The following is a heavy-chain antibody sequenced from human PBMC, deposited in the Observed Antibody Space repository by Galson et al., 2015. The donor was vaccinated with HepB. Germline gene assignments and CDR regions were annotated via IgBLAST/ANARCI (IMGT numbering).Heavy chain of an antibody. CDR2: ITPFNGNT. V-gene: IGHV1-45*02. J-gene: IGHJ3*02. Sequence: SVKVSCKASGYTFTYRYLHWVRQAPGQALEWMGWITPFNGNTNYAQKFQDRATITRDRSMSTAYMELSSLRSEDTAMYYCARCESYSSGCGAFDIWGQGTMVTVSS. CDR3: ARCESYSSGCGAFDI. D-gene: IGHD6-19*01. CDR1: GYTFTYRY.